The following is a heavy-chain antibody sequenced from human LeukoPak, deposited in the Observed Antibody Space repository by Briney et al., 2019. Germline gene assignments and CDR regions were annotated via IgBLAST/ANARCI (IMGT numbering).Heavy chain of an antibody. V-gene: IGHV4-59*01. CDR2: IYYSGITNYNSGIT. CDR3: ARSGYDEYYFDY. CDR1: GGSISSYY. Sequence: SETLSLTCTVSGGSISSYYWSWIWQPPGKGLEWIGYIYYSGITNYNSGITNYNPSLKSRVTISVDTSKNQFSLKLSSVTAADTAVYYCARSGYDEYYFDYWGQGTLVTVSS. J-gene: IGHJ4*02. D-gene: IGHD3-22*01.